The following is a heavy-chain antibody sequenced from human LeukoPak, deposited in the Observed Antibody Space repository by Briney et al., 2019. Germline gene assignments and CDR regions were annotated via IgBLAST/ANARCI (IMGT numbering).Heavy chain of an antibody. CDR3: ARDKSIAAKPAGWFDP. CDR2: IKQDGSEK. V-gene: IGHV3-7*01. J-gene: IGHJ5*02. Sequence: GGSLRLSCAASGFTFSSYWMSWVRQAPGKGLEWVANIKQDGSEKYYVDSVKGRFTISRDNAKNSLYLQMNSLRAEDTAVYYCARDKSIAAKPAGWFDPWGQGTLVTVSS. CDR1: GFTFSSYW. D-gene: IGHD6-6*01.